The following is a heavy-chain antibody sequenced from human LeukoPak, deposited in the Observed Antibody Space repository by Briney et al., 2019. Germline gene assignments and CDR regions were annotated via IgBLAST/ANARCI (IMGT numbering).Heavy chain of an antibody. J-gene: IGHJ4*02. CDR1: GFTFSRYW. CDR2: IDYGGSTT. V-gene: IGHV3-74*01. CDR3: TRDTFGGDDF. D-gene: IGHD3-16*01. Sequence: GGSLRLSCVVSGFTFSRYWTHWVRQAPGKGLVWVSRIDYGGSTTNYADSVKGRFTISRDNAKNTLYLQMNSLRAEDTAVYYCTRDTFGGDDFWGQGTLVTVSS.